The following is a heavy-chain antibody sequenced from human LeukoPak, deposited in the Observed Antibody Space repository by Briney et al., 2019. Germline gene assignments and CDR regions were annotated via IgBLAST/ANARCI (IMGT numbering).Heavy chain of an antibody. D-gene: IGHD1-26*01. CDR1: GFTVSSNY. J-gene: IGHJ4*02. CDR2: IYSGGST. V-gene: IGHV3-66*02. CDR3: ARAGSYRTFDY. Sequence: PGGSLRLSCAASGFTVSSNYMSWVRQAPGKGLEWVSVIYSGGSTYYADSVKGRFTISRDNSKNTLYLRMNSLRAEDTAVYYCARAGSYRTFDYWGQGTLVTVSS.